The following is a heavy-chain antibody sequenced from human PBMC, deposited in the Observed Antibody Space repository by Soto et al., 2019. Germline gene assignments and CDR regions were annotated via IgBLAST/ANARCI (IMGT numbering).Heavy chain of an antibody. D-gene: IGHD3-3*01. CDR3: AKDGAPITVDAFDI. CDR1: GFTFDDYA. Sequence: GGSLRLSCAASGFTFDDYAMHWVRQAPGKGLEWVSGISWNSGSIGYADSVKGRFTISRDNAKNSLYLQMNSLRAEDTALYYCAKDGAPITVDAFDIWGQGTMVTVSS. V-gene: IGHV3-9*01. CDR2: ISWNSGSI. J-gene: IGHJ3*02.